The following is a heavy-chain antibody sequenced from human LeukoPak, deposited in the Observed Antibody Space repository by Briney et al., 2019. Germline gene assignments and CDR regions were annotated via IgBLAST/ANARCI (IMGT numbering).Heavy chain of an antibody. Sequence: SETLSLTCTVSGGSINTYYWSWIRQPPGKGLEWIGYIYYSGSTNYNPSLKSRVTISVDTSRNQFSLNLSSVTAADTAVYYCGRLGTYSSGWYVEYWGQGTLVTVSS. J-gene: IGHJ4*02. D-gene: IGHD6-19*01. CDR2: IYYSGST. CDR1: GGSINTYY. V-gene: IGHV4-59*01. CDR3: GRLGTYSSGWYVEY.